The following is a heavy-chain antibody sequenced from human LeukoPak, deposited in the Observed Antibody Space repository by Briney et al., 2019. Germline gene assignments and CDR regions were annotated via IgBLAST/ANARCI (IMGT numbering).Heavy chain of an antibody. CDR1: GGTFSSYA. D-gene: IGHD1-26*01. CDR3: ARDYPTRVGPQGYYFDY. Sequence: ASVKVSCKASGGTFSSYAISWVRQAPGQGLEWMGWISAYNDNTNYAQKFQGRVTMTTDTSTSTVYMELRSLRSDDTAVYYCARDYPTRVGPQGYYFDYWGQGTLVTVSS. J-gene: IGHJ4*02. CDR2: ISAYNDNT. V-gene: IGHV1-18*01.